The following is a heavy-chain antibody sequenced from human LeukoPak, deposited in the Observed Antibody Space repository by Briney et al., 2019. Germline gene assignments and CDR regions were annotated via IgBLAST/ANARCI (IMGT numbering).Heavy chain of an antibody. CDR1: GGTFSSYA. V-gene: IGHV1-69*13. CDR2: IIPIFGTA. J-gene: IGHJ6*03. D-gene: IGHD3-10*01. Sequence: SVKVSCKASGGTFSSYAISWVRQAPGQGLEWMGGIIPIFGTANYAQKFQGRVTITADESTSTAYMELSSLRSEDMAVYYCARNLPMVRGVINNYYMDVWGKGTTVTVSS. CDR3: ARNLPMVRGVINNYYMDV.